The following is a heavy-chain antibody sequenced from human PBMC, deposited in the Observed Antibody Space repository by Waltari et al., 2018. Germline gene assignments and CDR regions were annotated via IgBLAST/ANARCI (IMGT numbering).Heavy chain of an antibody. CDR3: TRDGATRTYSYSVDV. D-gene: IGHD1-26*01. CDR1: GFAFSVNT. CDR2: ISYTGYNK. Sequence: QVQLVEAGGGVVQPGRSLRLSCTASGFAFSVNTMHWVRQAPGKGLEWVAIISYTGYNKYYADSVKGRFTISRDNSKNTLFLEMKSLRPEDTAVYYCTRDGATRTYSYSVDVWGKGATVTVSS. V-gene: IGHV3-30-3*01. J-gene: IGHJ6*03.